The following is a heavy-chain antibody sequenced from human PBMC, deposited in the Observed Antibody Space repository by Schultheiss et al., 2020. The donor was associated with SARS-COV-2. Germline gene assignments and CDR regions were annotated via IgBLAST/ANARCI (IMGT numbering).Heavy chain of an antibody. CDR2: IRSKANNYET. V-gene: IGHV3-73*01. J-gene: IGHJ4*02. D-gene: IGHD1-7*01. Sequence: GESLKISCAASGFTFSDAWMSWVRQASGRGLEWVARIRSKANNYETAYAASVKGRFTISRDDSKNTAYLQMNSLKTEDTAVYYCTRLQLELFFDYWGQGSLVTVSS. CDR3: TRLQLELFFDY. CDR1: GFTFSDAW.